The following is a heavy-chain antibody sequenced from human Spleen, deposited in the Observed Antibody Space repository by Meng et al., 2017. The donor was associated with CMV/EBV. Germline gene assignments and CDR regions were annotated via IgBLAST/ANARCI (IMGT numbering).Heavy chain of an antibody. CDR2: IYRCGSA. D-gene: IGHD1-26*01. CDR1: GFTVSSNY. Sequence: GESLKISGAASGFTVSSNYMNWVRQAPGKGLEWVSVIYRCGSASYADSVKGRFTISRDNSKNTLYLQMGSLSAEDTAVYYCAKETREVGASSWGQGTLVTVSS. CDR3: AKETREVGASS. V-gene: IGHV3-66*03. J-gene: IGHJ4*02.